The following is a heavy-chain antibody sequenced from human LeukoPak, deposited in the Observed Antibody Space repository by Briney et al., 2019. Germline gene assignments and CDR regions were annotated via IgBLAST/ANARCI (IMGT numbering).Heavy chain of an antibody. Sequence: GGSLRLSCEGSGFTFRRNSMNWVRQAPGKGLEWVSFISSSSGTIYYADSVKGRFTISRDNAENSLYLQMNSLRADDTAVYYCARRYYGVDYWGQGTLVTVSP. CDR1: GFTFRRNS. CDR3: ARRYYGVDY. D-gene: IGHD4-17*01. J-gene: IGHJ4*02. V-gene: IGHV3-48*01. CDR2: ISSSSGTI.